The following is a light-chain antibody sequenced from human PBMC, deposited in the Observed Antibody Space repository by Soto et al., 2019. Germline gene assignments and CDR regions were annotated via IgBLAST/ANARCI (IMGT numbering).Light chain of an antibody. CDR3: AAWDDSLSGLYV. Sequence: QSALTQPPSASGTPGQRVTISCSGSSSNIGKNNVYWYQQLPGTTPQLLIYRNNQRPSGVPDRFSASKSGTSASLAISGLRSEDEADYYCAAWDDSLSGLYVFGTGTKVPVL. J-gene: IGLJ1*01. V-gene: IGLV1-47*01. CDR1: SSNIGKNN. CDR2: RNN.